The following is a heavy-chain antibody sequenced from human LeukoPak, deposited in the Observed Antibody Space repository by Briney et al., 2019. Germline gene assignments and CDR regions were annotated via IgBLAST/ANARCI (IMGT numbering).Heavy chain of an antibody. Sequence: ASVKVSCESSGYTFTDYYMHWVRQAPGQGLEWMGWINPNGGGTNFAQSFQGRVTMTRDTSISTAYMELSSLRSDDTAIYYCARENNSGWYRKAAFDYWGQGTLVTVTS. V-gene: IGHV1-2*02. CDR3: ARENNSGWYRKAAFDY. D-gene: IGHD6-19*01. J-gene: IGHJ4*02. CDR2: INPNGGGT. CDR1: GYTFTDYY.